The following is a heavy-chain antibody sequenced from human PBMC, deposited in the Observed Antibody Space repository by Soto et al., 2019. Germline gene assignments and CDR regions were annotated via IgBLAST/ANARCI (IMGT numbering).Heavy chain of an antibody. CDR2: IKSDGSST. CDR3: ARSDWFDP. V-gene: IGHV3-74*01. Sequence: PGESLKISCAASGFPFITYLMHWVRQAPVKGLVWVSRIKSDGSSTTYADSVKGRFTISRDNAKNTLYLQMNSLRVEDTAVYYCARSDWFDPWGQGTLVTVSS. CDR1: GFPFITYL. J-gene: IGHJ5*02.